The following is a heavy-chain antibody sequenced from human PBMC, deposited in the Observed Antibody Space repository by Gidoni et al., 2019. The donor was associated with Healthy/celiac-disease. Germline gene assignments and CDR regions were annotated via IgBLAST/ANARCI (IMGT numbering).Heavy chain of an antibody. D-gene: IGHD4-4*01. J-gene: IGHJ4*02. CDR1: GFTFSSYG. Sequence: QVQLVETGGGVVQPGRSLRLSCAASGFTFSSYGMHWVRQAPGKGLEWVAVIWYDGSNNYYADSVKGRFTISRDNSKNTLYLQMNSLRAEDTAVYYCAREVTTVAEHLDYWGQGTLVTVSS. CDR2: IWYDGSNN. V-gene: IGHV3-33*01. CDR3: AREVTTVAEHLDY.